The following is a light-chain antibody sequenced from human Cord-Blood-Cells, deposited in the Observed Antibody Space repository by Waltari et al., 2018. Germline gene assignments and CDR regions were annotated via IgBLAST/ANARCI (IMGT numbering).Light chain of an antibody. J-gene: IGLJ2*01. CDR2: DVS. CDR1: SSVVGGYNY. Sequence: QSALPQPASVSGPPGQSITISCTGTSSVVGGYNYVSWYQQHPGKAPKLMIYDVSNRPSGVSNRFSGSKSGNTASLTISGLQAEDEADYYCSSYTSSSTLVFGGGTKLTVL. CDR3: SSYTSSSTLV. V-gene: IGLV2-14*01.